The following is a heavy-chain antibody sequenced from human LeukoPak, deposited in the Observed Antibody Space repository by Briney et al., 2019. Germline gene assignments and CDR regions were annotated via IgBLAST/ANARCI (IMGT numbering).Heavy chain of an antibody. J-gene: IGHJ4*02. V-gene: IGHV3-7*05. CDR3: ARPEVGAPY. CDR1: GFTFSSYW. D-gene: IGHD1-26*01. Sequence: GGSLRLSCAASGFTFSSYWMSWGRQAPGKGLEWVANINKDGSGKYYVDSVKGRFTISRENAKNSLYLQMNTLRAEATAVYYCARPEVGAPYWGQGTLVTVSS. CDR2: INKDGSGK.